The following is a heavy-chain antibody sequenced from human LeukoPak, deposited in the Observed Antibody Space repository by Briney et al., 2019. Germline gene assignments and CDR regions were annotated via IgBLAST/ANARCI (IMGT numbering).Heavy chain of an antibody. CDR2: IYYSGST. J-gene: IGHJ5*02. CDR1: GGSISSSSYY. Sequence: SETLSLTCTVSGGSISSSSYYWGWIRQPPGKGLERIGSIYYSGSTYYNPSLKSRVTISVDTSKNQFSLKLSSVTAADTAVYFCARNLWEGDYYGNNWFDPWGQGILVTVSS. V-gene: IGHV4-39*07. CDR3: ARNLWEGDYYGNNWFDP. D-gene: IGHD3-10*01.